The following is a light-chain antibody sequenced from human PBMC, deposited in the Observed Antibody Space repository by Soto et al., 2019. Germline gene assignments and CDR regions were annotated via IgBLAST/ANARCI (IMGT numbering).Light chain of an antibody. V-gene: IGKV2-30*01. CDR2: QVS. CDR3: MQAAHWPQT. Sequence: DIIMTQSPLFLPVTLGQPASISCRSSQTLVYTDGNTYLDWFHQRPGKAPRRLIYQVSKRDSGVPGRFSGSGSGTDFTLKISRVEAEDVGVYYCMQAAHWPQTFGQGTKVEIK. J-gene: IGKJ2*01. CDR1: QTLVYTDGNTY.